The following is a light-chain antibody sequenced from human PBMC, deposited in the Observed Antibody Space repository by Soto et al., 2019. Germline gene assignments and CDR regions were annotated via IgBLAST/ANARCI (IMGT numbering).Light chain of an antibody. J-gene: IGKJ1*01. CDR1: QSISSW. CDR3: QQYQA. Sequence: DIQMTQSPSTLSASVGDRVTITCRASQSISSWLAWYQQKPGKAPKPLIYDASSLESGVPSRFSGSGSGTEFTLTISSLQPDDFATYYCQQYQAFGQGTKVDIK. V-gene: IGKV1-5*01. CDR2: DAS.